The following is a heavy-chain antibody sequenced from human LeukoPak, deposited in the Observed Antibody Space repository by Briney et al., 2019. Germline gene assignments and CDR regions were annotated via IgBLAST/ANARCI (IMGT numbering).Heavy chain of an antibody. CDR1: GFTFSDYY. D-gene: IGHD4-11*01. J-gene: IGHJ4*02. CDR2: LSGSGDSK. CDR3: ARRAYSNHFFDY. V-gene: IGHV3-11*01. Sequence: GGSLRLSCAASGFTFSDYYMSWIRQAPGKGLEWVSDLSGSGDSKFYADSVKGRFTISRDNAKKSLYLRLSSLRAEDTAVYYCARRAYSNHFFDYWGQGTLVTVSS.